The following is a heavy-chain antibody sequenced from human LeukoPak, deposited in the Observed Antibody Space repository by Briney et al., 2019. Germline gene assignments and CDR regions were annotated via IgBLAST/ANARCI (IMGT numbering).Heavy chain of an antibody. J-gene: IGHJ5*02. CDR1: GYTVTDYY. V-gene: IGHV1-2*02. Sequence: ASVKVSCKASGYTVTDYYFHWLRQAPGQGLEWMGWINPNSGVTNSAQKFQGRVTMTRDTSISTAYMELSRLRSDDTAVYYCARGLWFGELSGWFDPWGQGTLVTVSS. CDR2: INPNSGVT. CDR3: ARGLWFGELSGWFDP. D-gene: IGHD3-10*01.